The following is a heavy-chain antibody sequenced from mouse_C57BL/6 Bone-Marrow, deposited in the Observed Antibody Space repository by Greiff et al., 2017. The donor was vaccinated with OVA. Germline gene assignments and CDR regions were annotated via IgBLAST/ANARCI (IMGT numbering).Heavy chain of an antibody. CDR1: GFTFSSYG. CDR2: ISSGGSST. V-gene: IGHV5-6*01. J-gene: IGHJ4*01. CDR3: ARHLIYYNAMDY. Sequence: EVMLVESGGDLVKPGGSLKLSCAASGFTFSSYGLSWVRQTPDKRLEWVATISSGGSSTYYTDSVKGRFTISRDNAKNTQYLQMSSLKSEDTAMYYCARHLIYYNAMDYWGQGTSVTVSS. D-gene: IGHD2-1*01.